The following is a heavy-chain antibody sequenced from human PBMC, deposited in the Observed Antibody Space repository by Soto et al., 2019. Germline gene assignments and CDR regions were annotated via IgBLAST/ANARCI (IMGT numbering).Heavy chain of an antibody. Sequence: PGESLKISCKGSGYSFTSYWIGCVRQMPGKGLEWMGIIYPGDSDTRYSPSFQGQVTISADKSISTAYLQWSSLKASDTAMYYCARHCSSTSCYYGMDVWGQGTTVTVSS. V-gene: IGHV5-51*01. CDR3: ARHCSSTSCYYGMDV. CDR2: IYPGDSDT. CDR1: GYSFTSYW. D-gene: IGHD2-2*01. J-gene: IGHJ6*02.